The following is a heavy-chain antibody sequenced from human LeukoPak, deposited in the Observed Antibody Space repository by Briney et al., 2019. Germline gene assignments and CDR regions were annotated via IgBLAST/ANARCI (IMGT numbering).Heavy chain of an antibody. D-gene: IGHD2-15*01. J-gene: IGHJ5*02. CDR2: IYYSGST. CDR3: AREVVVAAGRWFDP. CDR1: GGSISSGDYY. V-gene: IGHV4-30-4*01. Sequence: PSETLSLTCTVSGGSISSGDYYWSWIRQPPGKGLEWIGYIYYSGSTYYNPSLKSRVTISVDTSKNQFSLKLSSATAADTAVYYCAREVVVAAGRWFDPWGQGTLVTVSS.